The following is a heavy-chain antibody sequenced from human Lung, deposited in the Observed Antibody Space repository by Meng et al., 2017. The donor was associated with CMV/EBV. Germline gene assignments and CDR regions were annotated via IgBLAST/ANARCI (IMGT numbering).Heavy chain of an antibody. D-gene: IGHD6-6*01. J-gene: IGHJ6*02. CDR2: TSSTGSSI. CDR3: ARDPRPGAYYFGMDV. Sequence: GESXKISXAASGFSFSDYYMSWIRQAPGKGLEWVSYTSSTGSSIYYADSVKGRFTISRDNAKNSLYLQMNSLRAEDTAMYYCARDPRPGAYYFGMDVWGQGTTVTVSS. CDR1: GFSFSDYY. V-gene: IGHV3-11*04.